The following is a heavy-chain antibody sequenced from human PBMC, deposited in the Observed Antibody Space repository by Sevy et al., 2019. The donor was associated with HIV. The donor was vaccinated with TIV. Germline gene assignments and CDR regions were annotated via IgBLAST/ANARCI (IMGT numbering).Heavy chain of an antibody. Sequence: SETLSLTCTVSGGSISSYYWSWIRQPPGKGLEWIGYIYYSGSTNYNPSLKSRVTISVDTSKNQFSLKLSSVTAADTAVYSCARVYGHSAGWFDPWGQGTLVTVSS. D-gene: IGHD4-17*01. CDR1: GGSISSYY. CDR2: IYYSGST. J-gene: IGHJ5*02. V-gene: IGHV4-59*01. CDR3: ARVYGHSAGWFDP.